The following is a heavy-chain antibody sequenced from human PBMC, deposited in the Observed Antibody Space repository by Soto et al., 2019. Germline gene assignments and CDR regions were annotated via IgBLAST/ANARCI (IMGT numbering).Heavy chain of an antibody. D-gene: IGHD1-1*01. Sequence: RLSCSASGFTFSSHEMSWVRQTPGKGLEWISHITSSGSTIYYADSVKGRFTISRDNARNSLYLQMNSLRAEDTATYYCARVRQYYYYAMDVWGQGTTVTVSS. CDR1: GFTFSSHE. V-gene: IGHV3-48*03. CDR3: ARVRQYYYYAMDV. J-gene: IGHJ6*02. CDR2: ITSSGSTI.